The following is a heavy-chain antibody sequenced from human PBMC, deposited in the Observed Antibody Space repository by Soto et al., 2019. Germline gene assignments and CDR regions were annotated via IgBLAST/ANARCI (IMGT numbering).Heavy chain of an antibody. CDR1: GGSISTYY. Sequence: SETLSLTCTVSGGSISTYYWSWTRQPPGKGLEWIAYIYYSGITNYNPSLKSRLTISVDTSKTQFSLKLSSVTAADTAVYYCARSISGYHYYFDYWGHGTLVTVSS. CDR3: ARSISGYHYYFDY. CDR2: IYYSGIT. V-gene: IGHV4-59*01. D-gene: IGHD3-22*01. J-gene: IGHJ4*01.